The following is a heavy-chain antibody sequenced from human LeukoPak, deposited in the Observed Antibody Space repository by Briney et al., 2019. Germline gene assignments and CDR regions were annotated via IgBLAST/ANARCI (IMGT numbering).Heavy chain of an antibody. CDR2: IYYNGNT. CDR1: GGSISSYY. D-gene: IGHD6-19*01. J-gene: IGHJ4*02. Sequence: SETLSLTCTVSGGSISSYYWSWIRQPQGEGLEWIGSIYYNGNTDYNPSLKSRVTISVDTSNNQFSLKLSSVTAADTAVYYCARHGTQWLRYPNFDYWGQGTLVTVSS. V-gene: IGHV4-59*08. CDR3: ARHGTQWLRYPNFDY.